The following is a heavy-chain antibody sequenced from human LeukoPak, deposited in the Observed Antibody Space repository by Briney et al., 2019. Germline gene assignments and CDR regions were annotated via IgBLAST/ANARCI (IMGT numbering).Heavy chain of an antibody. D-gene: IGHD5-24*01. J-gene: IGHJ4*02. CDR2: IYYTGST. CDR3: ARDRWRHDY. CDR1: GASMSSDY. Sequence: SETLSLTCAVSGASMSSDYHWSWIRQHPGEGLEWIGCIYYTGSTNYNPSLKSRVTISADTSKNQFSLNLSSVTAADTAMYYCARDRWRHDYWGQGTLVTVSS. V-gene: IGHV4-59*01.